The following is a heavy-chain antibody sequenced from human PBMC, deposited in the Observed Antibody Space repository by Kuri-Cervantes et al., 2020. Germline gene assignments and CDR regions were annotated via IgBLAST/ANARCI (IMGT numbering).Heavy chain of an antibody. J-gene: IGHJ6*03. V-gene: IGHV4-38-2*02. D-gene: IGHD3-10*01. CDR3: ARERGYYYYYYMDV. CDR1: GYSISNDYH. CDR2: INHSGST. Sequence: GSLRLSCTVSGYSISNDYHWGWIRQPPGKGLEWIGEINHSGSTNYNPSLKSRVTISVDTSKNQFPLKLSSVTAADTAVYYCARERGYYYYYYMDVWGKGTTATVS.